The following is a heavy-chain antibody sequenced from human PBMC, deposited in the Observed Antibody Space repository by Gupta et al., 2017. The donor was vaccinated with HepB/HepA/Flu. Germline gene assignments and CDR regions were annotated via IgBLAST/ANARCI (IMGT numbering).Heavy chain of an antibody. V-gene: IGHV4-39*01. J-gene: IGHJ4*02. D-gene: IGHD5-12*01. CDR3: ARQGATEMGMWY. CDR1: GGSISSSSYY. CDR2: IYYSGST. Sequence: QLQLQESGPGLVKPSETLSLTCTVSGGSISSSSYYWGWIRQPPGKGLEWIGSIYYSGSTYYNPSLKSRVTISVDTSKNQFSLKLSSVTAADTAVYYCARQGATEMGMWYWGQGTLVTVSS.